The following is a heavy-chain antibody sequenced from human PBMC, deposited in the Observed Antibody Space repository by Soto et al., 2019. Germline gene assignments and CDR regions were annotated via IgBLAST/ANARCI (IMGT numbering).Heavy chain of an antibody. Sequence: SETLSLTCTVSGGSVSSGVYYWSWIRQPPGKGLEWIGYIYYSGSTNYNPSLKSRVTISVDTSKNQFSLKLSSVTAADTAVYYCARLGNSGPNYYYYMDVWGKGTTVTVSS. D-gene: IGHD4-4*01. CDR3: ARLGNSGPNYYYYMDV. CDR1: GGSVSSGVYY. CDR2: IYYSGST. V-gene: IGHV4-61*08. J-gene: IGHJ6*03.